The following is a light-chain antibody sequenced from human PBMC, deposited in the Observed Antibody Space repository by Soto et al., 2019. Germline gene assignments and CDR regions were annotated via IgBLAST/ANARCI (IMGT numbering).Light chain of an antibody. CDR2: DVS. CDR3: SSYTSNRIPI. Sequence: QSALTQPASVSGSPGQSITISCTGTSSDVGNYNYVSWYQQHPGKAPKLMIYDVSNRPSGVSSHFSGSNSGNTASLTISGLQAEDEADYYCSSYTSNRIPIFGGGTKLTVL. J-gene: IGLJ2*01. V-gene: IGLV2-14*01. CDR1: SSDVGNYNY.